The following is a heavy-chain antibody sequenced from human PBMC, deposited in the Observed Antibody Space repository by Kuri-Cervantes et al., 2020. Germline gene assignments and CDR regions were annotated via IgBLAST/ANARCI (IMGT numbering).Heavy chain of an antibody. V-gene: IGHV3-15*01. CDR2: IRAKSYGGTT. CDR1: GFTFSNAW. J-gene: IGHJ4*02. CDR3: AREVSGWYRMVDY. D-gene: IGHD6-19*01. Sequence: GGSLRLSCAASGFTFSNAWMSWVRQAPGGGLEWVGRIRAKSYGGTTDYAAPVRDRFTISRDNSKNTLYLQMNSLRAEDTAVYYCAREVSGWYRMVDYWGQGTLVTVSS.